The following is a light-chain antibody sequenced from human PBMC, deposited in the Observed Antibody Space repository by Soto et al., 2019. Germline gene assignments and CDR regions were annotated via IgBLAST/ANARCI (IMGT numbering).Light chain of an antibody. Sequence: EKVMTQSPATLSVSPGERATLSCRASQSVNSNYLAWYQQKPGQAPRLLIYGISKRATDIPDRFSGSGSGTDFTLTISRLEPEDFAVYYCQQYGSAPPITFGQGTLLEIK. J-gene: IGKJ5*01. CDR2: GIS. CDR1: QSVNSNY. V-gene: IGKV3-20*01. CDR3: QQYGSAPPIT.